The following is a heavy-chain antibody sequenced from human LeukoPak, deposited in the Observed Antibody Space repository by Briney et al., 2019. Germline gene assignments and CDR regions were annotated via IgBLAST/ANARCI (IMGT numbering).Heavy chain of an antibody. Sequence: GGSLRLSCAASGFTLGDYAMHWVRQAPGKGLEWVSLISWDGGSTYYADSVKGRFTISRDNSKNSLYLQMNSLRAEDTALYYCAKDARRWLQGGYFDYWGQGTLVTVSS. CDR2: ISWDGGST. J-gene: IGHJ4*02. CDR1: GFTLGDYA. V-gene: IGHV3-43D*03. D-gene: IGHD5-24*01. CDR3: AKDARRWLQGGYFDY.